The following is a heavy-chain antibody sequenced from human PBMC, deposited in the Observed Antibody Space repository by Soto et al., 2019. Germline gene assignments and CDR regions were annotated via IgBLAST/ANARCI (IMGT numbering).Heavy chain of an antibody. CDR1: GFTCSSYL. CDR2: INSDGSST. CDR3: ERVFFTVTTSKDY. V-gene: IGHV3-74*01. Sequence: WGSLRLSCAASGFTCSSYLMHWVRQAPGKGLVWVSRINSDGSSTSYADSVKGRFTISRDNAKNTLYLQMNSLRAEDTAVYYCERVFFTVTTSKDYWGQETLVTVSP. J-gene: IGHJ4*02. D-gene: IGHD4-17*01.